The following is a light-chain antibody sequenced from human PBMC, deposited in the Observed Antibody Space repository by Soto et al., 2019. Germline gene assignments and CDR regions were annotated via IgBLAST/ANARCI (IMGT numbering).Light chain of an antibody. Sequence: TQMTQSPSSLSASVGDRFTITCQASQDISNYLNWYQQKPGKAPKLLIYDASNLETGVPSRFSGSGSGTDFTFTISSLQPEDIATYYCQQYDNLPITFGQGTRLEIK. V-gene: IGKV1-33*01. CDR2: DAS. CDR3: QQYDNLPIT. CDR1: QDISNY. J-gene: IGKJ5*01.